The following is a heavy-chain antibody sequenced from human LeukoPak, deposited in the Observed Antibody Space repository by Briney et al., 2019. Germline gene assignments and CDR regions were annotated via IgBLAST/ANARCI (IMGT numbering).Heavy chain of an antibody. D-gene: IGHD5-18*01. CDR3: AREYSYAHYFDN. CDR1: GYTFTSYY. Sequence: ASVKVSCKASGYTFTSYYIHWVRQAPGQGLEWMGRINPNSAGTNYAQKFQGRVTMTRDTSINTAYMELSRLRSDDTAVYYCAREYSYAHYFDNWGQGTLVTVSS. V-gene: IGHV1-2*06. J-gene: IGHJ4*02. CDR2: INPNSAGT.